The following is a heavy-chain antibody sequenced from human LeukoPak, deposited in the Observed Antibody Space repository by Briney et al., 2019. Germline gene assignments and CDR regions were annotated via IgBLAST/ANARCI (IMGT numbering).Heavy chain of an antibody. CDR3: AKVGAARAFGAFDI. V-gene: IGHV3-9*03. CDR2: ISWNSGSI. J-gene: IGHJ3*02. CDR1: GFTFDDYA. D-gene: IGHD6-6*01. Sequence: GRSLRLSCAASGFTFDDYAMHWVRQAPGKGLEWVSGISWNSGSIGYADSVKGRFTISRDNAKNSLYLQMNSLRAEDMALYYCAKVGAARAFGAFDIWGQGTMVTVSS.